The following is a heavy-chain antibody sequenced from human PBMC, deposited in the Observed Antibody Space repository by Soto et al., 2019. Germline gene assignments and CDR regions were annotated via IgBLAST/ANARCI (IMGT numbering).Heavy chain of an antibody. D-gene: IGHD6-13*01. V-gene: IGHV4-61*08. CDR1: GGSVSSGDHS. CDR2: FYYTGSP. J-gene: IGHJ4*02. CDR3: ASGGRVGSWYYLDY. Sequence: SETLSLTCTVSGGSVSSGDHSWSWIRQPPGKGLEWIGYFYYTGSPSYNPSLKSRVTISVDKSKNEFSLKLSSVTAADTAVHYCASGGRVGSWYYLDYSGQGTLVTLSS.